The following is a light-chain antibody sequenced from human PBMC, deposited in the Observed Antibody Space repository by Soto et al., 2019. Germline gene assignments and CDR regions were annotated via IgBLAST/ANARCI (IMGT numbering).Light chain of an antibody. V-gene: IGKV1-8*01. CDR1: QGISSY. J-gene: IGKJ1*01. CDR3: QQYYSYPGT. Sequence: AIRMTQSPSSFSASTGDRVTITCRASQGISSYLALYQQKPGKAPKLLIYAASTLQSGVTSRFSGSGSGTDFTLTISCLQSEDFATYYCQQYYSYPGTFGQGTKVEIK. CDR2: AAS.